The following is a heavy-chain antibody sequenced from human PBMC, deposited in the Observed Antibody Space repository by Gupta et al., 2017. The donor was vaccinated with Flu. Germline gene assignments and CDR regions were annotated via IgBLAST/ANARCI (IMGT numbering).Heavy chain of an antibody. CDR2: KHASGRI. V-gene: IGHV4-39*01. D-gene: IGHD3-9*01. Sequence: IRQSPGNGREWMGTKHASGRIYYNTSLKSRVTISVDSSRNQFSLNLKSVTVADTAVYYCARLPTGYPNWFDPWGQGTLVIVSS. J-gene: IGHJ5*02. CDR3: ARLPTGYPNWFDP.